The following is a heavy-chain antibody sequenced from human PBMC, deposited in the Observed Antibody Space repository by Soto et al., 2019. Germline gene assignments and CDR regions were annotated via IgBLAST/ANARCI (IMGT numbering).Heavy chain of an antibody. V-gene: IGHV1-69*02. CDR1: GGTFSSYT. CDR3: ARGTLTGDQSFDY. Sequence: QVQLVQSGAEVKKPGSSVKVSCKASGGTFSSYTISWVRQAPGQGLEWMGRIIPILGIANYAQKFQGRVTITADKSTSTAYMELSSLRSEDTAVYYCARGTLTGDQSFDYWGQGTLVTVSS. D-gene: IGHD7-27*01. CDR2: IIPILGIA. J-gene: IGHJ4*02.